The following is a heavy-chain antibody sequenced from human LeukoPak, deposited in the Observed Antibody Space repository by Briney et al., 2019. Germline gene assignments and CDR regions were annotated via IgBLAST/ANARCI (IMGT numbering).Heavy chain of an antibody. Sequence: GGSLRLSCAASGFTFSSYSMNWVRQAPGKGLEWVSYISSSSSSIYYADSVKGRFTISRDHAKNSLYLQMNSLRAEDTAVYHCARGFLGGATVIAAAGTIDYWGQGTLVTVSS. V-gene: IGHV3-48*04. CDR3: ARGFLGGATVIAAAGTIDY. D-gene: IGHD6-13*01. J-gene: IGHJ4*02. CDR1: GFTFSSYS. CDR2: ISSSSSSI.